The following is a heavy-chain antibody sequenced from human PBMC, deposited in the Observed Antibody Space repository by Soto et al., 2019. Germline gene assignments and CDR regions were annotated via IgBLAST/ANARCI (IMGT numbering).Heavy chain of an antibody. CDR1: GVTFSSYG. CDR2: IWYDGSDK. D-gene: IGHD2-15*01. V-gene: IGHV3-33*01. CDR3: ASSLSYCSGGSRRAPDALDY. Sequence: SLRLSCAASGVTFSSYGMHWVRQAPGKGLEWVAVIWYDGSDKYYADSVKGRFTISRDNSKNTLYLQMNSLRAEDTAVYYCASSLSYCSGGSRRAPDALDYSGKAPFVTAS. J-gene: IGHJ4*02.